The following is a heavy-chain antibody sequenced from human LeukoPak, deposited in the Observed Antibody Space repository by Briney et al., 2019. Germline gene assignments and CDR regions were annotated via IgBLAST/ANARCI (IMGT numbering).Heavy chain of an antibody. CDR3: ARREQWLVGDDY. J-gene: IGHJ4*02. V-gene: IGHV1-18*01. Sequence: ASVKVSCKASGYTFTSYDINWVRQATGQGLEWMGWISVYNGKTNYAQKLQGRVIMTTDTSTSTAYMELRSLRSDDTAVYYCARREQWLVGDDYWGQGTLVTVSS. D-gene: IGHD6-19*01. CDR1: GYTFTSYD. CDR2: ISVYNGKT.